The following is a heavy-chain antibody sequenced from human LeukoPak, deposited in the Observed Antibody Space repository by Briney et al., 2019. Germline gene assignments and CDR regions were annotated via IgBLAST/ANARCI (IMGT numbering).Heavy chain of an antibody. J-gene: IGHJ4*02. Sequence: GGSLRLSCAASGSTFSSYGMSWIRQAPGKGLEWVANIKEDGREKYYVDSVKGRFTISRDNAKNSLYLQMNNLKAEDTAMYYCVRFIGGNIGGDNWGQGTLVNVSA. V-gene: IGHV3-7*01. CDR1: GSTFSSYG. CDR2: IKEDGREK. D-gene: IGHD3-16*01. CDR3: VRFIGGNIGGDN.